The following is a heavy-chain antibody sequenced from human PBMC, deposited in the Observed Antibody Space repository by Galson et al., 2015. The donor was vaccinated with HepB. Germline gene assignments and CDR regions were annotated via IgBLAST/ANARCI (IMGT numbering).Heavy chain of an antibody. CDR2: ISSSSSYT. J-gene: IGHJ4*02. CDR1: GFTFSDYY. V-gene: IGHV3-11*06. Sequence: SLRLSCAAPGFTFSDYYMSWIRQAPGKGLEWVSYISSSSSYTNYADSVKGRFTISRDNAKNSLYLQMNSLRAEDTAVYYCARHGDDYGDYGGDYWGQGTQVTVSS. CDR3: ARHGDDYGDYGGDY. D-gene: IGHD4-17*01.